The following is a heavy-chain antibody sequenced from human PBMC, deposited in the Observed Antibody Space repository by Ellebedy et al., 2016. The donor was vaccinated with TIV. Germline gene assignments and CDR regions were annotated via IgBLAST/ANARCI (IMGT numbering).Heavy chain of an antibody. CDR2: IKQDGSEK. J-gene: IGHJ1*01. D-gene: IGHD3-22*01. Sequence: GESLKISCAASGFTFTSNWMSWVRQAPGKGLEWVANIKQDGSEKHYADSVKGRFTISRDNANNSLYLQMNSLRAEDTAVYYCARDRGGYYASSGYYSAENLQPWGQGTLVTVSS. CDR1: GFTFTSNW. V-gene: IGHV3-7*01. CDR3: ARDRGGYYASSGYYSAENLQP.